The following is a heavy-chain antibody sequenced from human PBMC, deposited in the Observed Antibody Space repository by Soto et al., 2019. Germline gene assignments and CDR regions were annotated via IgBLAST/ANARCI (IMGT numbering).Heavy chain of an antibody. D-gene: IGHD4-17*01. Sequence: QVQLVQSGAEVKKPGASVKVSCKASGYTFTGYYMDWVRQAPGQGLEWMGWINPNSGGTNYAQKFQGWVTMTRDTSISTAYMELSRLRSDDTAVYYCARGDSSYGDYVDYFDYWGQGTLVTVSS. CDR1: GYTFTGYY. CDR3: ARGDSSYGDYVDYFDY. V-gene: IGHV1-2*04. J-gene: IGHJ4*02. CDR2: INPNSGGT.